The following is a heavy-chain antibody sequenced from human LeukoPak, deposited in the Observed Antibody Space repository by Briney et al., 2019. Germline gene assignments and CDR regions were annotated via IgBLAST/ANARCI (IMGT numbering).Heavy chain of an antibody. D-gene: IGHD6-19*01. J-gene: IGHJ4*02. V-gene: IGHV1-2*02. Sequence: ASVKVSCKASGYIFINYYMHWVRQAPGQGLEWMGWINPNSGGTNYAQKFQGRVTMTRDTSISTAYMELSRLRSDDTAVYYCARDLQQWLVSPDYWGQGTLVTVSS. CDR3: ARDLQQWLVSPDY. CDR2: INPNSGGT. CDR1: GYIFINYY.